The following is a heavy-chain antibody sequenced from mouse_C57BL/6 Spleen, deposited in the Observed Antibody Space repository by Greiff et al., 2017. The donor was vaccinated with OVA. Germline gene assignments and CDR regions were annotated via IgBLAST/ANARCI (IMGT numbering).Heavy chain of an antibody. J-gene: IGHJ2*01. CDR1: GFTFSDYY. Sequence: EVKLMESEGGLVQPGSSMKLSCTASGFTFSDYYMAWVRQVPEKGLEWVANINYDGSSTYYLDSLKSRFIISRDNAKNILYLQMSSLKSEDTATYYCTRTLHYYFDYWGQGTTLTVSS. CDR3: TRTLHYYFDY. CDR2: INYDGSST. V-gene: IGHV5-16*01.